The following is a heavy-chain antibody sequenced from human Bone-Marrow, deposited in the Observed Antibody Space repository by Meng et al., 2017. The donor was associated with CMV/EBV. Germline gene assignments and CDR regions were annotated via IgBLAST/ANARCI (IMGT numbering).Heavy chain of an antibody. CDR1: GFTFSSYG. CDR2: IWYDGSNK. Sequence: GESLKISCAASGFTFSSYGMHWVRQAPGKGLEWVAVIWYDGSNKYYAESVKGRFTISRDNSKNTLYPQMNSRIVEDTAVYYCLKGRLYGGNSHFDYWGQGTLVTFSS. D-gene: IGHD4-23*01. J-gene: IGHJ4*02. CDR3: LKGRLYGGNSHFDY. V-gene: IGHV3-33*06.